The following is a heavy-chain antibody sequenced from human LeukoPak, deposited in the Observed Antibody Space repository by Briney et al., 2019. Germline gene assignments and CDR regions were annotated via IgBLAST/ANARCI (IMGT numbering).Heavy chain of an antibody. CDR1: GYTFTSYY. V-gene: IGHV1-46*01. D-gene: IGHD3-9*01. J-gene: IGHJ4*02. Sequence: ASVKVSCKASGYTFTSYYMHWVRQAPGQGLEGMGIINPSGGSTSYAQKFQGRVTITRDTSTSTVYMELSSLRSEDTAVYYCATTRGADILTGRGVHYWGRGTLVTVSS. CDR2: INPSGGST. CDR3: ATTRGADILTGRGVHY.